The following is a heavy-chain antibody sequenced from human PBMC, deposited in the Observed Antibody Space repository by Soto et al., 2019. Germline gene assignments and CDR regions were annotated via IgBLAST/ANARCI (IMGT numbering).Heavy chain of an antibody. CDR2: TYYRSKWYN. Sequence: SQTLSLPCAISGDSVSSNSAAWNWIRQSPSRGLEWLGRTYYRSKWYNDYAVSVKSRITINPDTSKNQFSLQLNSVTPEDTAVYYCARDPGGERMATNAFDIWGQGTMVTVSS. D-gene: IGHD1-26*01. V-gene: IGHV6-1*01. CDR1: GDSVSSNSAA. J-gene: IGHJ3*02. CDR3: ARDPGGERMATNAFDI.